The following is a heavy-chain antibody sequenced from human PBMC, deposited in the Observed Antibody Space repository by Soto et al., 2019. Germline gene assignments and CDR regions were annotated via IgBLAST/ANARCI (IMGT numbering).Heavy chain of an antibody. Sequence: ASVKVSCKASGDTFSSYAISWVRQAPGQGLEWMGGIIPIFGTANYAQKFQGRVTITADESTSTAYMELSSLRSEDTAVYYCARDPIAAAGTAQRYYYYYGMDVWGQGTTVTVSS. J-gene: IGHJ6*02. CDR3: ARDPIAAAGTAQRYYYYYGMDV. CDR1: GDTFSSYA. V-gene: IGHV1-69*13. CDR2: IIPIFGTA. D-gene: IGHD6-13*01.